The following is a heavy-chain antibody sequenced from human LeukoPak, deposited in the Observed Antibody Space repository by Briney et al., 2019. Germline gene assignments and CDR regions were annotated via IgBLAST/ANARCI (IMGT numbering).Heavy chain of an antibody. D-gene: IGHD2-2*01. CDR1: GGSISSSNW. J-gene: IGHJ6*02. Sequence: SGTLSLTCAVSGGSISSSNWWSWVRQPPGKGLEWIGEIYHSGSTNYNPSLKSRVTISVDKSKNQFSLKLSSVTAADTAVYYCARSRWVVPAAMAYYYYYGMDVWGQGTTVTVSS. CDR2: IYHSGST. V-gene: IGHV4-4*02. CDR3: ARSRWVVPAAMAYYYYYGMDV.